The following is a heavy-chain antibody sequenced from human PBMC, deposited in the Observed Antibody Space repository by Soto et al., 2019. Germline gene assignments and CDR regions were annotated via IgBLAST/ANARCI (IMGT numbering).Heavy chain of an antibody. Sequence: QITLKESGPTLVKPTPTLTLPCTFSGFSLSTSGAGVGCIRQPPGKALEWLAVIYWDDANEYSTSLKNRLTISKDSSKNQVVLTMTNMCPMDTGTYYCARKGPEDWPLDYWGQGPLFTVSS. J-gene: IGHJ4*02. CDR3: ARKGPEDWPLDY. CDR1: GFSLSTSGAG. V-gene: IGHV2-5*02. D-gene: IGHD3-9*01. CDR2: IYWDDAN.